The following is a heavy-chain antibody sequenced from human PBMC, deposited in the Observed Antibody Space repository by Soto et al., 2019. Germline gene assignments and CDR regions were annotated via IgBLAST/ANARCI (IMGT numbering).Heavy chain of an antibody. CDR3: MRGNTGYGNFDY. CDR2: IYRDGTT. CDR1: GFSLNNYW. J-gene: IGHJ4*02. Sequence: LRLSCAVSGFSLNNYWMHWVRQRPGKGLVWVARIYRDGTTSYADSVKGRFTISRDNAKNTVSLQMNSLKDEDTAVYYCMRGNTGYGNFDYWGQGTLVTVSS. V-gene: IGHV3-74*01. D-gene: IGHD5-12*01.